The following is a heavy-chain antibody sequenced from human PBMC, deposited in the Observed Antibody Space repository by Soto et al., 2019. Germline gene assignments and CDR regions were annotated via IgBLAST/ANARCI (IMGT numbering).Heavy chain of an antibody. CDR2: ISYDGTNK. D-gene: IGHD2-15*01. CDR1: GFTFSSYA. CDR3: ARDLSCRGGSCYPPHGWFDP. Sequence: PGGSLRLSCAASGFTFSSYAMHWVRQAPGKGLEWVAVISYDGTNKNYADSVKGRFTISRDNSKNTLYLQMNSLRDEDTAVYYCARDLSCRGGSCYPPHGWFDPWGQGTLVTVSS. J-gene: IGHJ5*02. V-gene: IGHV3-30-3*01.